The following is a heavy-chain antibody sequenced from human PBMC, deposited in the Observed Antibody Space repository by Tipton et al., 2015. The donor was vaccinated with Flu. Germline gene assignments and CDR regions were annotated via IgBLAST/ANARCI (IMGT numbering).Heavy chain of an antibody. D-gene: IGHD1-1*01. CDR2: IYPAGGGI. CDR3: ARDKGGGTYTFDA. J-gene: IGHJ3*01. CDR1: GYTFTSYN. Sequence: QLVQSGPEVKKPGASVKVSCKASGYTFTSYNMHWVRQAPGQGLEWMGIIYPAGGGISYAQKFQGRVIMTRDRSTGTVHMELSSLKSDDTAMYYCARDKGGGTYTFDAWGQGTMVTVSS. V-gene: IGHV1-46*01.